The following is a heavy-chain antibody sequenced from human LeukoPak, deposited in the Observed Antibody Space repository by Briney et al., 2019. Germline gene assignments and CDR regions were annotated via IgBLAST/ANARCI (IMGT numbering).Heavy chain of an antibody. D-gene: IGHD3-10*02. CDR1: GLTFSSYG. V-gene: IGHV3-23*01. CDR3: AELGITMIGGV. J-gene: IGHJ6*04. CDR2: ISGSGGST. Sequence: GGSLRLSCAASGLTFSSYGMSWVRPAPGKGLEWVSAISGSGGSTYYADSVKGRFTISRDNAKTSLYLQMNSRRAEDTAVYYCAELGITMIGGVWGKGTTATISS.